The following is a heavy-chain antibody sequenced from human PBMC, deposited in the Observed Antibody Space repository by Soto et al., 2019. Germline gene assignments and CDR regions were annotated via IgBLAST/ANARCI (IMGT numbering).Heavy chain of an antibody. V-gene: IGHV3-30*18. D-gene: IGHD3-3*01. J-gene: IGHJ6*02. CDR2: TSYDGSNT. CDR3: AKDRGSYDIWSGTQRYYAMDV. Sequence: QGQLVESGGGVVQPGTSLRLSCAASGFIFSRHGMHWVRQAPGKGLEWVAFTSYDGSNTYYADSVKGRFTISRDNPKNTPLRQMKSLRPKDTALYFCAKDRGSYDIWSGTQRYYAMDVWGQGATVTVSS. CDR1: GFIFSRHG.